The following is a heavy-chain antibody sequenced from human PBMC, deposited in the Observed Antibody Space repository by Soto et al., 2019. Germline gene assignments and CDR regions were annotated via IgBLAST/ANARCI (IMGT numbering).Heavy chain of an antibody. J-gene: IGHJ4*02. CDR2: IYYSGCT. Sequence: QVQLQESGPGLVKPSQTLSLTCTVSGGSISSGGYYWSWIRQHPGTGLEWIGYIYYSGCTYYNPSPMCIVPISVDTSKNQFSLKLSSVTGADTAVYYCATVATYCSGDRCYLPQSTFDYWGQGTLVTVSS. CDR3: ATVATYCSGDRCYLPQSTFDY. V-gene: IGHV4-31*01. D-gene: IGHD2-15*01. CDR1: GGSISSGGYY.